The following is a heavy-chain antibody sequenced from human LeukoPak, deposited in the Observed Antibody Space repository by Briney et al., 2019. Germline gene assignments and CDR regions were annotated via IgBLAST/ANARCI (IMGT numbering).Heavy chain of an antibody. Sequence: SETLSLTCTVSGGSISSYYWSWIRQPAGKGLEWIGRIYTSGSTNYNPSLKSRVTMSVDTSKNQFSLKLSSVTAADTAVYYCARDRSTDSSHWDPVFDYWGQGTLVTVSS. CDR3: ARDRSTDSSHWDPVFDY. CDR1: GGSISSYY. V-gene: IGHV4-4*07. J-gene: IGHJ4*02. CDR2: IYTSGST. D-gene: IGHD6-13*01.